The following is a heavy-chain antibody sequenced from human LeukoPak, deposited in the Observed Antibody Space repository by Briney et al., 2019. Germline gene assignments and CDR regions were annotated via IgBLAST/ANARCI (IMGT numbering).Heavy chain of an antibody. V-gene: IGHV1-18*01. D-gene: IGHD2-2*01. CDR2: ISAYNGNT. J-gene: IGHJ5*02. CDR1: GYTFTSYG. Sequence: ASVKVSCKASGYTFTSYGISWVRQAPGQGLERMGWISAYNGNTNYAQKLQGRVTMTTDTSTSTAYMELRSLRSDDTAVYYCARDRGYCSSTSCYSVVGSTNYWFDPWGQGTLVTVSS. CDR3: ARDRGYCSSTSCYSVVGSTNYWFDP.